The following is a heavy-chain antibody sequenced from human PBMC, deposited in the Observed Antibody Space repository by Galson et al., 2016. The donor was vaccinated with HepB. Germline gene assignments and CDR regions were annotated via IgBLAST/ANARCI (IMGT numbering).Heavy chain of an antibody. Sequence: CAISGDSVSSNSAAWNWIRQSPSRGLEWLGRTYDRSKWYNDYAVSVKSRITINPDTSKNQFSLQLNSVTPEDTAVYYCAREDYSSGWPLNWYFDLWGRGTLVSVSS. J-gene: IGHJ2*01. CDR3: AREDYSSGWPLNWYFDL. D-gene: IGHD6-19*01. V-gene: IGHV6-1*01. CDR2: TYDRSKWYN. CDR1: GDSVSSNSAA.